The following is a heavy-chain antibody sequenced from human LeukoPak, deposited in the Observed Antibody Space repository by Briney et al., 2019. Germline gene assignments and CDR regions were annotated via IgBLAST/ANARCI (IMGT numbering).Heavy chain of an antibody. J-gene: IGHJ4*02. D-gene: IGHD4-23*01. Sequence: SETLPLTCTVSGGPISSGGYYWSWIRQHPGTGLDWIGYIYYSGSTYYNPSLKSRVTISVDTSKNKFSLKLNSVTAADTAVYYCARAYDNGGNKLDYWGQGTLVTVSS. CDR3: ARAYDNGGNKLDY. V-gene: IGHV4-31*03. CDR1: GGPISSGGYY. CDR2: IYYSGST.